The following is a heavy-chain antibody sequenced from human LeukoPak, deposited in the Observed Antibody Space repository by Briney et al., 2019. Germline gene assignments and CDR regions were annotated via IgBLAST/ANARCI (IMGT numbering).Heavy chain of an antibody. D-gene: IGHD5-12*01. V-gene: IGHV3-23*01. CDR2: ISGSGGST. CDR3: AKVTSDIVVTGVFNY. Sequence: GGSLRLSCAPSGFTFSSYAMSWVRQAPGKGLEWVSAISGSGGSTYYADSVKGRFTISRDNSKNTLYLQMNSLRAEDTAVYYCAKVTSDIVVTGVFNYWGQGTLVTVSS. CDR1: GFTFSSYA. J-gene: IGHJ4*02.